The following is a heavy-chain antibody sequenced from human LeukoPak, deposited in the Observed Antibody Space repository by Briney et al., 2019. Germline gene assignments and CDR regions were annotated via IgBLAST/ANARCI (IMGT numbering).Heavy chain of an antibody. D-gene: IGHD2-2*01. CDR1: GFTFSSYA. CDR3: ARDFGSSPYYFDY. J-gene: IGHJ4*02. V-gene: IGHV3-30*04. CDR2: ISYDGSNK. Sequence: GGSLRLSCAASGFTFSSYAMHWVRQAPGKGLEWVAVISYDGSNKYYADSVKGRFTISRDNSKNTLYLQMNSLRAEDTAVYYCARDFGSSPYYFDYWGQGILVTVSS.